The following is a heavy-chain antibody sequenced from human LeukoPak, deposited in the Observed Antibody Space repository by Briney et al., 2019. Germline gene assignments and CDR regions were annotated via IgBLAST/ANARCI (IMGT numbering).Heavy chain of an antibody. CDR3: ARGPPNWGMVGY. D-gene: IGHD7-27*01. J-gene: IGHJ4*02. CDR2: MKSNNGHT. CDR1: GYTFTSFD. Sequence: ASVKVSCKASGYTFTSFDFNWARQATGQGLEWMGWMKSNNGHTGYAQKFQGRVTMTRDTSISTAYMELSSLTFEDTAVYYCARGPPNWGMVGYWGQGTLVTVSS. V-gene: IGHV1-8*01.